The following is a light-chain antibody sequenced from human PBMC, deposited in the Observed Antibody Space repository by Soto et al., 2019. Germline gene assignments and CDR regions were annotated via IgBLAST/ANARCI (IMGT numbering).Light chain of an antibody. CDR2: TNT. CDR1: SSNIGAGYD. V-gene: IGLV1-40*01. CDR3: QSYDSSLSAVL. J-gene: IGLJ3*02. Sequence: QSALTQPPSVSGAPGQRVTISCTGSSSNIGAGYDVHWYRQLPGTAPKLLIYTNTNRPSGVPDRFSGSKSGTSASLAITGLQAADEADYYCQSYDSSLSAVLFGGGTKVTVL.